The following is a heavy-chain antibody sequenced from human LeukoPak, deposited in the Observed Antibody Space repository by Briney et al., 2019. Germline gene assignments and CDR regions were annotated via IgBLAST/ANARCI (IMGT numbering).Heavy chain of an antibody. CDR2: IIGSGRTT. Sequence: GGSMRLSCAASGTTFRSFAMSWVRQAPGKGLEWFSGIIGSGRTTFYADSVKGRFTISRNNSKNTLYLQMNSLRAEDSAIYYCAKKEGDTYFSWYMDVWGKGTTVTVSS. CDR3: AKKEGDTYFSWYMDV. V-gene: IGHV3-23*01. D-gene: IGHD2-21*01. CDR1: GTTFRSFA. J-gene: IGHJ6*03.